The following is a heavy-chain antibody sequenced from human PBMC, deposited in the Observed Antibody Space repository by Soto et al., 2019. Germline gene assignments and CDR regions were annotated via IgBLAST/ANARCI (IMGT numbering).Heavy chain of an antibody. Sequence: GGSLRLSCAASGFTFSSYAMSWVRQAPGKGLEWVSAISGSGGSTYYADSVKGRFTISRDNSKNTLYLQMNSLRAEDTAVYYCAKLKPKEKYQLLTDAFDIWGQGTMVTVSS. V-gene: IGHV3-23*01. D-gene: IGHD2-2*01. CDR2: ISGSGGST. CDR3: AKLKPKEKYQLLTDAFDI. CDR1: GFTFSSYA. J-gene: IGHJ3*02.